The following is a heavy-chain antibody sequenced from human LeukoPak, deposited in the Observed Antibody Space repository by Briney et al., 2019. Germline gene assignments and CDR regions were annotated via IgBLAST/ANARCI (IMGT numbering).Heavy chain of an antibody. J-gene: IGHJ4*02. Sequence: GRSLRLSCAASGFTFSRYGMHWVRQAPGRGLEWVSSISSSSSYIYYADSVKGRFTISRDNAKNSLYLQMNSLRAEDTAVYYCASLRIWFDYWGQGTLVTVSS. V-gene: IGHV3-21*01. CDR3: ASLRIWFDY. CDR1: GFTFSRYG. D-gene: IGHD2-15*01. CDR2: ISSSSSYI.